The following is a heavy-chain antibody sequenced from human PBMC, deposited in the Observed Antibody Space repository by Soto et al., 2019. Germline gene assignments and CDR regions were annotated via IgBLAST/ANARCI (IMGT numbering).Heavy chain of an antibody. D-gene: IGHD1-1*01. CDR1: GGSFDITSSY. J-gene: IGHJ4*02. CDR2: IYYSGST. CDR3: ATVPIVGTKPYYFDS. Sequence: QLQLQESGPGLVKPSETLSLTCTVSGGSFDITSSYWAWVRQPPGKGLEWIAYIYYSGSTYYNPSLKSRLTISVDTSTNQPSLRLSSVTAADTAVYYCATVPIVGTKPYYFDSWGQGTLVTVSS. V-gene: IGHV4-39*02.